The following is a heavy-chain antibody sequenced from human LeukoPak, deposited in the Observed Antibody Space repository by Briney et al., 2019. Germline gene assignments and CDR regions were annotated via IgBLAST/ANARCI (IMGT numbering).Heavy chain of an antibody. CDR1: GGTFSSSA. CDR3: ARNVAAGTPMGWYYYYYMDV. J-gene: IGHJ6*03. Sequence: SVKVSCKASGGTFSSSAISWVRQAPGQGLEWMGGIIPIFGTANYAQKFQGRVTITTDESTSTAYMELSSLRSEDTAVYYCARNVAAGTPMGWYYYYYMDVWGKGTTVTVSS. V-gene: IGHV1-69*05. D-gene: IGHD6-13*01. CDR2: IIPIFGTA.